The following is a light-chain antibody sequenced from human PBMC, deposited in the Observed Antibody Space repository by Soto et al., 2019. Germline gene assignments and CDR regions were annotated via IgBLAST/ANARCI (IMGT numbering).Light chain of an antibody. CDR3: LQYGSSPAWT. V-gene: IGKV3-20*01. CDR1: QSVSSSD. Sequence: EIVLTQSPCTLSLSPGERATLSCRASQSVSSSDLAWYQQKAGQTPRLLIYGASSRATGIPDRFSGSGSGTDFTLTISRLEPEDFAVYYCLQYGSSPAWTFGQGTKVDIK. J-gene: IGKJ1*01. CDR2: GAS.